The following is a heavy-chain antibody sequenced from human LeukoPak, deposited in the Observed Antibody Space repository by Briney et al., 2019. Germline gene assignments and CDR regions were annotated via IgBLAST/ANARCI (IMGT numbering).Heavy chain of an antibody. CDR3: AREHYYGSGSYYY. D-gene: IGHD3-10*01. Sequence: SETLSLTCAVYGGSFSGYYWSWIRQPPGKGLEWIGEINHSGSTNYNPSLKSRVTISVDKSKNQFSLKLSSVTAADTAVYYCAREHYYGSGSYYYWGQGTLVTVSS. CDR2: INHSGST. J-gene: IGHJ4*02. CDR1: GGSFSGYY. V-gene: IGHV4-34*01.